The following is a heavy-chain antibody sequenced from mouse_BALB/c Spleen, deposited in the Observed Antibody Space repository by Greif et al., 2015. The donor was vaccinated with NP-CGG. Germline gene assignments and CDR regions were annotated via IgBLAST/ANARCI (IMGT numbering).Heavy chain of an antibody. D-gene: IGHD1-1*01. Sequence: VHLVESGPGLVAPSQSLSITCTVSGFSFTSYGVHWARQPPGKGLEWLGVIWAGGSTNYNSALMSRLSISKDNSKSQVFLKMNSLQTDDTAMYYCARDFTTVGATYYYAMDYWGQGTSVTVSS. J-gene: IGHJ4*01. V-gene: IGHV2-9*02. CDR3: ARDFTTVGATYYYAMDY. CDR2: IWAGGST. CDR1: GFSFTSYG.